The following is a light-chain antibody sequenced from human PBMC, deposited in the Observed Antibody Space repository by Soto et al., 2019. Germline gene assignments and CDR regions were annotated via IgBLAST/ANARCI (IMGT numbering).Light chain of an antibody. J-gene: IGLJ1*01. CDR3: SSYTSSRAYV. V-gene: IGLV2-14*01. CDR1: SSDVGGYNY. Sequence: SPGPSITISCPGTSSDVGGYNYVSWYQQQSGKAPKLMIHEVSNRPSGVSNRFSGSKSGNTASLTISGLQAEDEADYYCSSYTSSRAYVFGIGTKVTVL. CDR2: EVS.